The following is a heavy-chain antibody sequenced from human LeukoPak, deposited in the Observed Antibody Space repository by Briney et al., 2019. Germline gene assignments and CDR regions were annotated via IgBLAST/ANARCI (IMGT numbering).Heavy chain of an antibody. CDR2: ISTSEST. D-gene: IGHD4-17*01. V-gene: IGHV4-4*07. CDR3: ARGDGDYDY. Sequence: SEIVSPACTVAGGSISSSYWSWIRQPAGKGLEWIGRISTSESTNYNASLKSRVTISVDKSKNQFSLKLSSVTAAATAVYYCARGDGDYDYWGQGTLVTVSS. J-gene: IGHJ4*02. CDR1: GGSISSSY.